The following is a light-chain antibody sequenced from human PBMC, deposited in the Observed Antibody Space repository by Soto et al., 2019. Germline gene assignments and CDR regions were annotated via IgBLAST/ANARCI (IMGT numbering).Light chain of an antibody. Sequence: EIVMTQSPATLSVSPGERATLSCRASQSVSSNLAWYQQKPGQAPRLLIYGASTRATGIPARFSGRGSGTEFTLTISILQSEDFAVYYCQQYNNWPPRTFGQGTKVDIK. J-gene: IGKJ1*01. CDR1: QSVSSN. CDR3: QQYNNWPPRT. V-gene: IGKV3-15*01. CDR2: GAS.